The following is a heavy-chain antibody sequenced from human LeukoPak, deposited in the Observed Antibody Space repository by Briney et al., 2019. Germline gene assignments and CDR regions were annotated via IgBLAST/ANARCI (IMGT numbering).Heavy chain of an antibody. CDR3: AKDPSPRQITGTTPAPAAAFDT. D-gene: IGHD1-7*01. J-gene: IGHJ3*02. Sequence: GSLRLSCAASGFTFSSYAMSWVRQAPGKGLEWVSAISGSGGSTYYADSVKGRFTISRDNSKNTLYLQMNSLRAEDTAVYYCAKDPSPRQITGTTPAPAAAFDTWGQGTMVTVSS. CDR2: ISGSGGST. CDR1: GFTFSSYA. V-gene: IGHV3-23*01.